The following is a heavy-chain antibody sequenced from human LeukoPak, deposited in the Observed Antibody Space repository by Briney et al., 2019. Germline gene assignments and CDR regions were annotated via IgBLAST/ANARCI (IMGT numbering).Heavy chain of an antibody. J-gene: IGHJ4*02. Sequence: SETLSLTCTVSGGSISSYYWSWIRQPPGKGLEWIGYIYYSESTNYNPSLQSRVTISVDMSKTQFSLKVNSVTAADTAVYYCVRDNYVPDYWGQGTLVTVSS. CDR2: IYYSEST. CDR3: VRDNYVPDY. V-gene: IGHV4-59*12. CDR1: GGSISSYY. D-gene: IGHD3-16*01.